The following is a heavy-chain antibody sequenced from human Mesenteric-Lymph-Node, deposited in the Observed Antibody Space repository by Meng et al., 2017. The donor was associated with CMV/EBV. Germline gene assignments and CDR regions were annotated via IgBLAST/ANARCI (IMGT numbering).Heavy chain of an antibody. CDR2: IRYDGSIE. CDR3: ARVKGIAAAGNDY. CDR1: GFTFRNFE. D-gene: IGHD6-13*01. Sequence: GESLKISCAASGFTFRNFEMNWVRQTPGKGLEWVAFIRYDGSIEYYADSVKGRFTISRDNSKNRLYLQMNSLRAEDMAVYYCARVKGIAAAGNDYWGQGTLVTVSS. J-gene: IGHJ4*02. V-gene: IGHV3-30*02.